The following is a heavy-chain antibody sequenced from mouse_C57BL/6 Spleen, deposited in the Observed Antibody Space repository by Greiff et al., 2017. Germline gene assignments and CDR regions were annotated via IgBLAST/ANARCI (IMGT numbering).Heavy chain of an antibody. Sequence: QVQLQQSGAELVRPGTSVKVSCKASGYAFTNYLIEWVKQRPGQGLEWIGVINPGSGGTNYNEKFKGKATLTADKSSSTAYMQLSSLTSEDSAVYFCARFRDYGSSRYYFDYWGQGTTRTVSS. J-gene: IGHJ2*01. D-gene: IGHD1-1*01. CDR3: ARFRDYGSSRYYFDY. CDR2: INPGSGGT. V-gene: IGHV1-54*01. CDR1: GYAFTNYL.